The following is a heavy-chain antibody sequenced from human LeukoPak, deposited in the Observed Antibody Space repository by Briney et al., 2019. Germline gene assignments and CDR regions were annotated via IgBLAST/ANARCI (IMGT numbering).Heavy chain of an antibody. J-gene: IGHJ4*02. D-gene: IGHD3-16*01. CDR1: GSSITSVSHY. V-gene: IGHV4-39*01. Sequence: SETLSLTCTISGSSITSVSHYWGWIRQPPGKGLEWIGDIYYTGSTYYSPSLRSRVTMSVHKSENQFSLRLNSVTAVDTAVYYCARRWGNIVGVTYEYWGQGTLVTVSS. CDR2: IYYTGST. CDR3: ARRWGNIVGVTYEY.